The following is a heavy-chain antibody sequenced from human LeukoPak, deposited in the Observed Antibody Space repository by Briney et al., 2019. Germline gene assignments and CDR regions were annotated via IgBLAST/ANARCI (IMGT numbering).Heavy chain of an antibody. V-gene: IGHV3-7*01. D-gene: IGHD2-2*01. CDR1: GFIFSNYW. CDR2: IKQDGSDQ. Sequence: PGGSLILSCAASGFIFSNYWMIWVRQAPGKGLEWVASIKQDGSDQYYVDSMKGRFIISRDNAKNSLYLEMNSLRTEDTALYYCARAFTTSWYNWFDHWGQGTLVTVSS. J-gene: IGHJ5*02. CDR3: ARAFTTSWYNWFDH.